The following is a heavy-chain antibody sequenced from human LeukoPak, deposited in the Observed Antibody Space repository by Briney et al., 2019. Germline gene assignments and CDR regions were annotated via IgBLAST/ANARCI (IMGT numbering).Heavy chain of an antibody. J-gene: IGHJ4*02. D-gene: IGHD3-10*01. CDR1: GFPFSSHG. V-gene: IGHV3-30*02. Sequence: GGSLRLSCAASGFPFSSHGMHWVRHAPAKGLEWVTFIRYDGSNKYYSDSVKGRFTISRDNSKNTLYLQMNSLRAEDTAVYYCAKDSRRYYGSGSYYNVWGQGTLVTVSS. CDR3: AKDSRRYYGSGSYYNV. CDR2: IRYDGSNK.